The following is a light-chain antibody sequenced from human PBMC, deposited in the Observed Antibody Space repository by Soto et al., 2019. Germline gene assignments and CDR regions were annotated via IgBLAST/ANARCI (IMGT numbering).Light chain of an antibody. J-gene: IGLJ3*02. Sequence: QSVLTQPASVSGSPGQSITISCTGTSSDVGGYNYVSWYQQHPGKAPKLMIYEVSNRPSGVSNRFSGSKSGNTASLTISGLQAEDEADHYCSSYTSSSTLGVFGGGTKVTVL. CDR1: SSDVGGYNY. V-gene: IGLV2-14*01. CDR3: SSYTSSSTLGV. CDR2: EVS.